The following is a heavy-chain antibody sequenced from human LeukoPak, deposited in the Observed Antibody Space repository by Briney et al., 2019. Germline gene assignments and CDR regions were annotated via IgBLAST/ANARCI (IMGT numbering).Heavy chain of an antibody. CDR3: ARDSEMLGAL. Sequence: ASVKVSCKASGYTFTSYGISWVRQAPGQGLEWMGWINPNSGGTNYAQKFQGRVTMTRDTSISTAYMELSGLRSDDPAVYYCARDSEMLGALWGQGTLVTVSS. D-gene: IGHD1-26*01. J-gene: IGHJ4*02. CDR1: GYTFTSYG. CDR2: INPNSGGT. V-gene: IGHV1-2*02.